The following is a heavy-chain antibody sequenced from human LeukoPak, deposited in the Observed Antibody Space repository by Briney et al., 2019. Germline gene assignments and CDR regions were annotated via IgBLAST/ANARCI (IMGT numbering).Heavy chain of an antibody. CDR1: GFTFDDYT. V-gene: IGHV3-43*01. J-gene: IGHJ6*02. CDR3: AKDTGMDV. CDR2: ISWDGGST. Sequence: GGSLRLSCAASGFTFDDYTMHWVRQAPGKGLEWVSLISWDGGSTYYADSVKGRFTISRDNSKNSLYLQMNSLRTEDTALCYCAKDTGMDVWGQGTTVTVSS.